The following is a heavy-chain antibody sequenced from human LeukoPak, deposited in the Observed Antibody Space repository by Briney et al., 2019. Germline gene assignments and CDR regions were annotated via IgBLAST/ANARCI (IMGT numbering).Heavy chain of an antibody. CDR1: GFTFSSYW. CDR2: TKYDGSEK. D-gene: IGHD6-13*01. CDR3: ARDIEAAGLFLDY. Sequence: GGSLRLSCAASGFTFSSYWMSWVRQAPGKGLEWVANTKYDGSEKYYVDSVKGRFTISRDNAENSLYLQMNSLRAEGTAVYYCARDIEAAGLFLDYWGQGTLVTVSS. V-gene: IGHV3-7*01. J-gene: IGHJ4*02.